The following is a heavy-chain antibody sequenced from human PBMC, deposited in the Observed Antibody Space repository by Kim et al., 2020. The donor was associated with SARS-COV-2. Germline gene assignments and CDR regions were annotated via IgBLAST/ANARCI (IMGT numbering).Heavy chain of an antibody. Sequence: GGSLRLSCAASGFTFDDYAMHWVRQAPGKGLEWVSLISGDGGSTYYADSVKGRFTISRDNSKNSLYLQMNSLRTEDTALYYCAKDISGLAARASDYYYYYGMDVWGQGTTVTVSS. CDR2: ISGDGGST. CDR3: AKDISGLAARASDYYYYYGMDV. J-gene: IGHJ6*02. V-gene: IGHV3-43*02. CDR1: GFTFDDYA. D-gene: IGHD6-6*01.